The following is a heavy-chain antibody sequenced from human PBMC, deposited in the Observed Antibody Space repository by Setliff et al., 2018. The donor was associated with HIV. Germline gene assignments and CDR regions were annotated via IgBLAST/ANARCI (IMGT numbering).Heavy chain of an antibody. CDR3: AKDPANKVVPWVEYLQH. D-gene: IGHD3-16*01. J-gene: IGHJ1*01. CDR1: GFSWDVYA. CDR2: ISHRDGNT. V-gene: IGHV3-23*01. Sequence: PGGSLRLSCGASGFSWDVYAMSWVRQAPGQGLEWVSSISHRDGNTYYADSVKGRFTISRDNSKNTVYLQMNSLRVEDTDVYYCAKDPANKVVPWVEYLQHWCQGTLVTVSS.